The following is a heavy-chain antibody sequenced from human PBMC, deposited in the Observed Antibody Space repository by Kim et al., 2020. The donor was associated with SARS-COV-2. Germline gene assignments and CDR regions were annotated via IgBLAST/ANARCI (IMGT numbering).Heavy chain of an antibody. V-gene: IGHV1-69*13. CDR3: ARGTFGFRELLSGYYYYGMDV. D-gene: IGHD3-10*01. CDR1: GGTFSSYA. J-gene: IGHJ6*02. Sequence: SVKVSCKASGGTFSSYAISWVRQAPGQGLEWMGGIIPIFGTANYAQKFQGRLTITADESTSTAYMELSSLRSEDTAVYYCARGTFGFRELLSGYYYYGMDVWGQGTTVTVSS. CDR2: IIPIFGTA.